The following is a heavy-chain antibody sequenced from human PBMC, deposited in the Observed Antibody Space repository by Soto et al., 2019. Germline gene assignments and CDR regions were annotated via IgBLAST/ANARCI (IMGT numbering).Heavy chain of an antibody. D-gene: IGHD2-2*01. V-gene: IGHV3-23*01. CDR1: GFTFSSYA. CDR3: AKEGDIVVVPAAMLDY. Sequence: EVQLLESGGGLVQPGGSLRLSCAASGFTFSSYAMSWVRQAPGKGLEWVSAISGSGGSTYYADSVKGRFTISRDNSKTTLYLQMNSLRAEDTAVYYCAKEGDIVVVPAAMLDYWGQGTLVTVSS. J-gene: IGHJ4*02. CDR2: ISGSGGST.